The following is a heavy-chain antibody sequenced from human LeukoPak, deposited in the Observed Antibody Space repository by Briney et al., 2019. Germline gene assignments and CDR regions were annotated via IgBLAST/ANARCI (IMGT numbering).Heavy chain of an antibody. D-gene: IGHD3-16*02. V-gene: IGHV1-46*01. CDR2: INPSGSST. J-gene: IGHJ5*02. CDR3: ARDNSVGDIAWWFDP. CDR1: GYTFTNFG. Sequence: ASVKVSCKASGYTFTNFGVSWVRQAPGQGLEWMGLINPSGSSTLYAQKFQGRVTMTRDMSTTTDYMELSSLRSEDTAVYYCARDNSVGDIAWWFDPWGQGTLVTVSS.